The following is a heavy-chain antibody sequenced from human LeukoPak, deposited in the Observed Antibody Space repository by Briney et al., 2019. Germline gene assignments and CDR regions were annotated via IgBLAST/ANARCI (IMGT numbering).Heavy chain of an antibody. CDR3: ARGAIVPSGSYFPWYYYGMDV. D-gene: IGHD1-26*01. CDR1: GFTVSSNY. Sequence: GGSLRLSCAASGFTVSSNYMSWVRQAPGKGLEWVSVIYSGGSTYYADSVKGRFTISRDNSKNTLYLQMNSLRAEDTAVYYCARGAIVPSGSYFPWYYYGMDVWGQGTTVTVSS. V-gene: IGHV3-53*01. CDR2: IYSGGST. J-gene: IGHJ6*02.